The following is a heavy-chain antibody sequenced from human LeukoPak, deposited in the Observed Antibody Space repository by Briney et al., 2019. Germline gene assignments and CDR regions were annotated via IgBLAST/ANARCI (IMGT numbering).Heavy chain of an antibody. Sequence: ASVKVSRKASGYTFTSYYMHWVRQAPGQGLEWMGIINPSGGSTSYAQKFQGRVTMTRDMSTSTVYMELSSLRSEDTAVYYCARGRGSYYPFDYWGQGTLVTVSS. D-gene: IGHD1-26*01. CDR3: ARGRGSYYPFDY. CDR2: INPSGGST. CDR1: GYTFTSYY. J-gene: IGHJ4*02. V-gene: IGHV1-46*01.